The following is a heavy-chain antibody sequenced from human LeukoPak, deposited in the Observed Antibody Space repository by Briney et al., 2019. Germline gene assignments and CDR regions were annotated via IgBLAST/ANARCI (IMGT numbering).Heavy chain of an antibody. V-gene: IGHV4-39*01. CDR2: IYYSGIT. Sequence: SETLSLTCTVSGASISSSSYHWAWIRQPPGKGLEWIATIYYSGITYYNPSLKSRVTISVDTSKNQFSLNLNSVTAADTAVYYCASLLWFGASKLDYWGQGTLVTVSS. CDR3: ASLLWFGASKLDY. J-gene: IGHJ4*02. CDR1: GASISSSSYH. D-gene: IGHD3-10*01.